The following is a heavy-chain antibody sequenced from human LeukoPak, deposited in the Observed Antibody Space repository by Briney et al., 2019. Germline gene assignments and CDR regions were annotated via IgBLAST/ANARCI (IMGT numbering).Heavy chain of an antibody. CDR3: AKDLSYGSYSFDS. J-gene: IGHJ4*02. D-gene: IGHD3-10*01. Sequence: GGSLRLSCAASGFPFSIYGMHWVRQAPGKGLEWVAIITFDGNSKSYADSVKGRFTVSRDNSKNTLYLQMSSLRTEDTAVYYCAKDLSYGSYSFDSWGQGALVTVSS. CDR1: GFPFSIYG. V-gene: IGHV3-30*18. CDR2: ITFDGNSK.